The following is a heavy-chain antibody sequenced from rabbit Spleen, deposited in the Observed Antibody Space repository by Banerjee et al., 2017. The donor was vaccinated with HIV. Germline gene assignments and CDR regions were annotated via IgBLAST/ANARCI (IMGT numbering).Heavy chain of an antibody. J-gene: IGHJ4*01. CDR1: EVSFSFNSY. D-gene: IGHD8-1*01. V-gene: IGHV1S7*01. CDR2: IDPVFGIT. CDR3: ARDGAGGSYFAL. Sequence: QLTETGGGLVQPGGSLKLSCTASEVSFSFNSYMCWVRQAPGKGLEWIGYIDPVFGITYYANWVNGRFSISRENAQNTVFLQMTSLTAADTATYFCARDGAGGSYFALWGQGTLVTVS.